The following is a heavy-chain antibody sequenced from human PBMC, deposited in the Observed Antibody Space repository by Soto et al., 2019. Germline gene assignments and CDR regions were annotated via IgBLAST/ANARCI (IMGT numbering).Heavy chain of an antibody. V-gene: IGHV4-31*03. CDR1: GGSISSGGYY. D-gene: IGHD4-17*01. CDR3: ARDKRYGDSRVLYYYYGMDV. Sequence: QVQLQESGPGLVKPSQTLSLTCTVSGGSISSGGYYWSWIRQHPGKGLEWIGYIYYSGSTYYNPSLKSRVTISVDTSKNQFSLKLSSVIAADTAVYYCARDKRYGDSRVLYYYYGMDVWGQGTTVTVSS. J-gene: IGHJ6*02. CDR2: IYYSGST.